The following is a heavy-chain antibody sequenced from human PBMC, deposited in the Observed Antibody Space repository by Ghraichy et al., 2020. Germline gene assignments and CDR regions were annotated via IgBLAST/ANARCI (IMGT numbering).Heavy chain of an antibody. CDR2: IYHSGSS. J-gene: IGHJ4*02. CDR3: ARCSGDDRHFDY. Sequence: SETLSLTCAVSGGSISSGGYSWSWIRQPPGKGLEWIGYIYHSGSSYYNPSLKSRVTISVDRSKNQFSLKLSSVTAADTAVYYCARCSGDDRHFDYWGQGTLVTVSS. CDR1: GGSISSGGYS. D-gene: IGHD6-19*01. V-gene: IGHV4-30-2*01.